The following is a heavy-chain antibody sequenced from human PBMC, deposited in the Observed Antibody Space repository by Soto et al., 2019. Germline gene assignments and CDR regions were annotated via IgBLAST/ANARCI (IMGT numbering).Heavy chain of an antibody. CDR2: IIPIFGTA. V-gene: IGHV1-69*13. CDR3: ARSPTVAYDAFDI. Sequence: SVKVSCKASGGTFSSYAISWVRQAPGQGLEWMGGIIPIFGTANYAQKFQGRVTITADESTSTAYMELSSLRSEDTAVYYCARSPTVAYDAFDIWGQGTMVTVSS. D-gene: IGHD4-17*01. CDR1: GGTFSSYA. J-gene: IGHJ3*02.